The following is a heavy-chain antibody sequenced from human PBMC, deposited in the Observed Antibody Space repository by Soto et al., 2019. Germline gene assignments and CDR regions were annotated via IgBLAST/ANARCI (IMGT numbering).Heavy chain of an antibody. CDR1: GYTFTSYG. J-gene: IGHJ5*02. Sequence: QVQLVQSGAEVKKPGASVKVSCKASGYTFTSYGISWVRQAPGQGLEWMGWISGYNGNTYYAQKIQGRVTMITDTTATTPYIEQRSLRSDPTAVYYCARVRSSESSGAAGSWGQATLVTVSS. V-gene: IGHV1-18*04. CDR2: ISGYNGNT. CDR3: ARVRSSESSGAAGS. D-gene: IGHD3-22*01.